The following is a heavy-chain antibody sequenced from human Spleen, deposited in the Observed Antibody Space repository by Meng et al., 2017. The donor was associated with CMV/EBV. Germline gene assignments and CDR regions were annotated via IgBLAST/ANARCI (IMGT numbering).Heavy chain of an antibody. Sequence: ASVKVSCKASGYTFTSYGISWVRQAPGQGLEWMGWISPYNGNTNYAQRLQGRVTMTADTSTNTAYMDLRSLRSDDTAVYYCARVASILVVPPTMLSYSYGMDVWGQGTTVTVSS. J-gene: IGHJ6*02. CDR3: ARVASILVVPPTMLSYSYGMDV. D-gene: IGHD2-2*01. V-gene: IGHV1-18*01. CDR1: GYTFTSYG. CDR2: ISPYNGNT.